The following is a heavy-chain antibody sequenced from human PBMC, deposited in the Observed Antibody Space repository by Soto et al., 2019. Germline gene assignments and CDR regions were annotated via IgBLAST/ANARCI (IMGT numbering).Heavy chain of an antibody. J-gene: IGHJ4*02. CDR1: GYTFTSYY. D-gene: IGHD3-22*01. Sequence: VASVKVSCKASGYTFTSYYMHWVRQAPGQGLEWMGIINPSGGSTSYAQKFQGRVTMTRDTSTSTVYMELSSLRSEDTAVYYCARDLRYYYDSSGYSFDYWGQGTLVTVSS. V-gene: IGHV1-46*01. CDR2: INPSGGST. CDR3: ARDLRYYYDSSGYSFDY.